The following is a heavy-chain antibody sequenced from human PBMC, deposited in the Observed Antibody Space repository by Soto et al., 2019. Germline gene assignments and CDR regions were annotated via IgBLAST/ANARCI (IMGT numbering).Heavy chain of an antibody. D-gene: IGHD6-19*01. J-gene: IGHJ3*02. CDR3: AALSGWYYGAFDI. V-gene: IGHV1-58*02. CDR1: GFTFTSSA. CDR2: IVVGSGNT. Sequence: SVKVSCKASGFTFTSSAMQWVRQARGQRLEWIGWIVVGSGNTNYAQKFQERVTITRDVSTSTAYMELSSLRSEDTAVYYCAALSGWYYGAFDIWGQGTMVTGSS.